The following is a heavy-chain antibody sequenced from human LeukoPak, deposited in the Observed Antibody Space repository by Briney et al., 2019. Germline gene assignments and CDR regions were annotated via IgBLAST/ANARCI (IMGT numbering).Heavy chain of an antibody. Sequence: PGGSLRLSCAASGFTFSSYAMSWVRQAPGKGLEWIGSVSHRGREYYRSSLKSRVTISVDASNNRFSLSLKSVTAADTATYYCASEQAYDHLPGHYKTEYFLQWGQGSLVTVPS. CDR1: GFTFSSYA. J-gene: IGHJ1*01. CDR2: VSHRGRE. CDR3: ASEQAYDHLPGHYKTEYFLQ. D-gene: IGHD3-9*01. V-gene: IGHV4-38-2*01.